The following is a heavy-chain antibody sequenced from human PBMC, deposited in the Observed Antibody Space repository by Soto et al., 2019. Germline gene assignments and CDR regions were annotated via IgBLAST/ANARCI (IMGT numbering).Heavy chain of an antibody. Sequence: QVQLQESGPGLMKPSQTLSLSFTVSGGSISSGGYYWSWIRQHPGKGLEWIGYIYYSGSTYYNPSLKSRVTISVDTSKNQFSLKLSSVTAPDTAVYYCARVPSSGNHFDYWGQGTLVTVSS. D-gene: IGHD3-22*01. V-gene: IGHV4-31*03. J-gene: IGHJ4*02. CDR1: GGSISSGGYY. CDR2: IYYSGST. CDR3: ARVPSSGNHFDY.